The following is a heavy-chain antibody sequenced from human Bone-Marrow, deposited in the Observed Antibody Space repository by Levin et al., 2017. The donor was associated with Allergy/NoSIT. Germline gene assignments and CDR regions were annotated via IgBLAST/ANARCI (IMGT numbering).Heavy chain of an antibody. Sequence: GSLRLSCAVSGGSISSSNWWSWVRQPPGKGLEWIGEIYHSGSTNYNPSLKSRVTISVDKSKNQFSLKLSSVTAADTAVYYCASCVRRPSYYYYYMDVWGKGTTVTVSS. CDR1: GGSISSSNW. CDR2: IYHSGST. CDR3: ASCVRRPSYYYYYMDV. J-gene: IGHJ6*03. V-gene: IGHV4-4*02. D-gene: IGHD3-16*01.